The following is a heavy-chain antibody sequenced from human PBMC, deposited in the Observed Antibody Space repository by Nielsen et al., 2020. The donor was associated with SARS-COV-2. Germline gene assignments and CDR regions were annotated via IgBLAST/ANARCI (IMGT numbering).Heavy chain of an antibody. CDR3: ARRGGGYCSSTSCYTAYYYYYMDV. D-gene: IGHD2-2*02. Sequence: GESLKISCAASGFTFSSYSMNWVRQAPGKGLEWVSSISSSSSYIYYADSVKGRFTISRDNAKNSLYLQMNSLRAEDTAVYYCARRGGGYCSSTSCYTAYYYYYMDVWGKGTTVTVSS. CDR1: GFTFSSYS. J-gene: IGHJ6*03. V-gene: IGHV3-21*01. CDR2: ISSSSSYI.